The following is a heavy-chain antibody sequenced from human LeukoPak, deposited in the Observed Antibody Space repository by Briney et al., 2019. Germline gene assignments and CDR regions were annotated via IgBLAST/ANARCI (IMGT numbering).Heavy chain of an antibody. CDR3: ARGGLHSGSYD. D-gene: IGHD1-26*01. Sequence: SETLSLTCTVSGYSIGSGYYWGWIRQPPGKGLEWIGSIYHSGSTYYNPSLKSRVTISVDTSKNQFSLKLSSVTAADTAVYYCARGGLHSGSYDWGQGTLVTVSS. J-gene: IGHJ4*02. V-gene: IGHV4-38-2*02. CDR2: IYHSGST. CDR1: GYSIGSGYY.